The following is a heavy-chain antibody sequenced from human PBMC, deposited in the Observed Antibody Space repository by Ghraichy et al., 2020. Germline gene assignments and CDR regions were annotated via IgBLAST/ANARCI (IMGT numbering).Heavy chain of an antibody. Sequence: GGSLRLSCAASGFTVSSNYMSWVRQAPGKGLEWVSVIYSGGSTYYADSVKGRFTISRDNSKNTLYLQMNSLRAEDTAVYYCARDRLRPLYYGMDVWGQGTTVTVSS. D-gene: IGHD3-16*01. CDR2: IYSGGST. CDR3: ARDRLRPLYYGMDV. J-gene: IGHJ6*02. CDR1: GFTVSSNY. V-gene: IGHV3-53*01.